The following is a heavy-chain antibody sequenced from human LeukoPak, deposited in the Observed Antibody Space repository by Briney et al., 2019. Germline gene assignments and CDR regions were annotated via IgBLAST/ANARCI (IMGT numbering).Heavy chain of an antibody. D-gene: IGHD6-13*01. V-gene: IGHV4-38-2*02. CDR3: ARWEAAAAAPHNWFDP. Sequence: PSETLSLTCTVSGYSISSNYHWGWIRQPPGKGLEWIATIYHSGSTYYNPSLKSRVTISVDTSKNQFSLKLSSVTAADTAVYYCARWEAAAAAPHNWFDPWGQGTLVTVSS. J-gene: IGHJ5*02. CDR2: IYHSGST. CDR1: GYSISSNYH.